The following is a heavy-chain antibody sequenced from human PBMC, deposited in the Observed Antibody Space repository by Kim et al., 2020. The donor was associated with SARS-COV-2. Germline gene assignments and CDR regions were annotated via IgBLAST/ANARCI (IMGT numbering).Heavy chain of an antibody. CDR2: ICWGGGST. CDR3: AKLREYCRSSCPWYFDL. CDR1: GFTFGGYA. Sequence: GGSLRLSCAASGFTFGGYAMSWVRQAPGKGLEWVSVICWGGGSTYYADSVKGRFTISRDNSKNTLYVQMNSLRAEDTAVYYCAKLREYCRSSCPWYFDLWGRGTLVTVSS. D-gene: IGHD6-13*01. V-gene: IGHV3-23*03. J-gene: IGHJ2*01.